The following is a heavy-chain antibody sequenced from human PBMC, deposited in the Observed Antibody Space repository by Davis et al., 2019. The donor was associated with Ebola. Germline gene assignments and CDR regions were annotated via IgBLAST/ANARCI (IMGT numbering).Heavy chain of an antibody. CDR1: GFTFSSYA. V-gene: IGHV3-30-3*02. CDR2: ISYDGSNK. D-gene: IGHD2-2*01. Sequence: GESLKISCAASGFTFSSYAMHWVRQAPGKGLEWVAVISYDGSNKYYADSVKGRFTISRDNSKNTLYLQMNSLRAEDTAVYYCAKYSAENSLYCSSTSCWPYMSSFDIWGQGTMVTVSS. J-gene: IGHJ3*02. CDR3: AKYSAENSLYCSSTSCWPYMSSFDI.